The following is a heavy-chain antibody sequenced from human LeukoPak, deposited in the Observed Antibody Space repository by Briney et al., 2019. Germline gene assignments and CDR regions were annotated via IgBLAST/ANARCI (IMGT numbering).Heavy chain of an antibody. V-gene: IGHV1-2*02. CDR3: AKDKGRSSSWYRHYYYYMDV. J-gene: IGHJ6*03. D-gene: IGHD6-13*01. Sequence: ASVKVSCKASGYSFTGHYMHWVRQAPGQGLEWMGWINPKSGGTNYAQKFQGRVTMTRDTSISTAYMDMSSLRSDDTAVYYCAKDKGRSSSWYRHYYYYMDVWGKGTTVTVSS. CDR2: INPKSGGT. CDR1: GYSFTGHY.